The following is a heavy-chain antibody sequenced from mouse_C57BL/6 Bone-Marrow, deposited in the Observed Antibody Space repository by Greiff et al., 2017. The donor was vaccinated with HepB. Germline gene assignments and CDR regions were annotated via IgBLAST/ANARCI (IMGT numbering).Heavy chain of an antibody. CDR3: AISDYGY. Sequence: VQLQQSGPELVKPGASVKLSCKASGYAFSSSWMNWVKQRTGQGLEWIGRIYPGDGDTNYNGKFKGKATLTADKSSSTAYMQLSSLTSEDSAVYFCAISDYGYRGQCTTLTVSS. CDR2: IYPGDGDT. J-gene: IGHJ2*01. V-gene: IGHV1-82*01. CDR1: GYAFSSSW. D-gene: IGHD1-3*01.